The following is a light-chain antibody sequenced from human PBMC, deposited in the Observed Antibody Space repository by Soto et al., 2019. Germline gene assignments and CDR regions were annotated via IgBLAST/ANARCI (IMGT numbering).Light chain of an antibody. V-gene: IGKV3D-20*02. CDR3: QQRSNWPPWT. CDR1: QTVSSNF. J-gene: IGKJ1*01. Sequence: EMVLTQSPDTLSLSPGERATLSCRASQTVSSNFLAWYQQRPGQAPRLLIYGASSRAADIPDRFSGSGSGTDFTLTISRLEPEDLAVYYCQQRSNWPPWTFGQGTKVDI. CDR2: GAS.